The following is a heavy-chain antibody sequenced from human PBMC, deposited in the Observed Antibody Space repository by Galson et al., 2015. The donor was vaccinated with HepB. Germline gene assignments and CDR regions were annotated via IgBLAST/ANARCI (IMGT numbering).Heavy chain of an antibody. D-gene: IGHD3-3*01. CDR3: ARVSDDYDFWSANDY. Sequence: SLRLSCAASGFTFSSYAMHWVRQAPGKGLEWVAVISYDGSNKYYADSVKGRFTISRDNSKNTLYLQMNSLRAEDTAVYYCARVSDDYDFWSANDYWGQGTLITVSS. J-gene: IGHJ4*02. V-gene: IGHV3-30-3*01. CDR1: GFTFSSYA. CDR2: ISYDGSNK.